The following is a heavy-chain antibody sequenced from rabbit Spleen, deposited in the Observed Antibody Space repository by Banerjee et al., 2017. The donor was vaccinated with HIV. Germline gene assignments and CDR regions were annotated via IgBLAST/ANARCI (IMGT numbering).Heavy chain of an antibody. V-gene: IGHV1S40*01. CDR2: INAVTGKA. D-gene: IGHD1-1*01. J-gene: IGHJ4*01. CDR1: GVSFSSSSY. Sequence: QSLEESGGDLVKPGASLTLTCTASGVSFSSSSYMCWVRQAPGKGLEWIACINAVTGKAVYASWAKGRFTFSKTSSTTVTLQMTSLTVADTATYFCARDGSSNSGWVWDLWGPGTLVTVS. CDR3: ARDGSSNSGWVWDL.